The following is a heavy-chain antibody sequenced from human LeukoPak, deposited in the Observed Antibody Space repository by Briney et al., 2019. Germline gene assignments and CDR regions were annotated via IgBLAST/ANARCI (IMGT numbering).Heavy chain of an antibody. CDR2: IRGSGTGT. D-gene: IGHD6-13*01. CDR1: GFTFSSYA. J-gene: IGHJ4*02. V-gene: IGHV3-23*01. Sequence: PGGSLRLSCAASGFTFSSYAMTWVRHAPGKGLEMVSAIRGSGTGTYYADSVKGRFTISRDNSKNTLYLHMNSLRAEDTAIYYCAKHNGAAAGVPYYFDSWGQGTLVTVSS. CDR3: AKHNGAAAGVPYYFDS.